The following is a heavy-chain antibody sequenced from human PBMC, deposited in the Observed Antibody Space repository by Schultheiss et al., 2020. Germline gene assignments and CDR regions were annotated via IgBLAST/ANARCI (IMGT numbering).Heavy chain of an antibody. V-gene: IGHV4-61*01. CDR2: IYYSGST. CDR3: ARGDATVTTSDY. CDR1: GGSVSSGSYY. Sequence: SETLSLTCTVSGGSVSSGSYYWSWIRQPPWKGLEWIGYIYYSGSTNYNPSLKSRVTISVDTSKNQFSLKLSSVTAADTAVYYCARGDATVTTSDYWGQGTLVTVSS. D-gene: IGHD4-17*01. J-gene: IGHJ4*02.